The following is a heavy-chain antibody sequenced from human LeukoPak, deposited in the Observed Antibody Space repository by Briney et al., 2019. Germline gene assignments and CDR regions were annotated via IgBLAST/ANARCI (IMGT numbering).Heavy chain of an antibody. D-gene: IGHD3-22*01. CDR3: ARGGGNDYDTSGYYYLAAY. V-gene: IGHV3-7*01. Sequence: ETLSLTCTVSGGSISTSNYYWGWIRQAPGKGLEWVANIKKDGSDKNYVDSVKGRFTISRDNAKNSLFLQMNSLRAEDTAVYYCARGGGNDYDTSGYYYLAAYWGQGTLVTVSS. CDR2: IKKDGSDK. J-gene: IGHJ4*02. CDR1: GGSISTSNYY.